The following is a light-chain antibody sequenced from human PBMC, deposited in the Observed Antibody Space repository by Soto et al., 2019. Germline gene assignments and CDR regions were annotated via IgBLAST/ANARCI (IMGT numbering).Light chain of an antibody. CDR2: QVS. CDR1: SSDVGAYNY. Sequence: QSVLTQPASVSGSPGQSITISCTGTSSDVGAYNYVSWFRQHPGKAPQLIIYQVSHRPSGISSRFSGSKSGNTASLTISGLQAEDEADYYCSSYTSGITPYVFXTGTKVTVL. J-gene: IGLJ1*01. CDR3: SSYTSGITPYV. V-gene: IGLV2-14*01.